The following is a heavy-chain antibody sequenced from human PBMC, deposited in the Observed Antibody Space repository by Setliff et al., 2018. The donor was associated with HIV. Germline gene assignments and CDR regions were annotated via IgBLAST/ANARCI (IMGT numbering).Heavy chain of an antibody. CDR2: IYTSGST. J-gene: IGHJ6*03. CDR1: GGSFSGYY. V-gene: IGHV4-4*08. D-gene: IGHD6-19*01. CDR3: ASAGAIPSWAVSGLSYYYYMDV. Sequence: ETLYTTCAVYGGSFSGYYWSWIRQSPGKGLEWIGHIYTSGSTNYNPSLKSRVTISVDTSKNHFSLKLTSLPAAATAVYYCASAGAIPSWAVSGLSYYYYMDVWGTGTTVTVSS.